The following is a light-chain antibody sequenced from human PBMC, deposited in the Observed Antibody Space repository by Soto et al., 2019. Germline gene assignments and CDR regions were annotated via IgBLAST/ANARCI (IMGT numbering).Light chain of an antibody. J-gene: IGLJ2*01. Sequence: QSVLTQPPSASGSPGQSVTISCTGTSSDVGGYNYVSWYQQHPGKAPKLMIYEVSKLPSGVPDRFSGSKSGNTASLTVSGLQAEDEADYYCRSYAGTDVVFGGGTKLTVL. CDR2: EVS. CDR1: SSDVGGYNY. CDR3: RSYAGTDVV. V-gene: IGLV2-8*01.